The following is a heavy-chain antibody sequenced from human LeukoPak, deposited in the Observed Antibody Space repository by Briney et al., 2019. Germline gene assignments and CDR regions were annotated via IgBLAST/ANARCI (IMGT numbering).Heavy chain of an antibody. D-gene: IGHD6-13*01. Sequence: GGSLKLSCAASGPTFSGSAMHWVPQASPKRLEWLVRIRRKADRYTTAYASSVKGRFIVSRDDSKNTAYLQMNSLKTEDTAVYRCRAASDLNDYWGQGTQVSVSS. J-gene: IGHJ4*02. CDR2: IRRKADRYTT. CDR3: RAASDLNDY. CDR1: GPTFSGSA. V-gene: IGHV3-73*01.